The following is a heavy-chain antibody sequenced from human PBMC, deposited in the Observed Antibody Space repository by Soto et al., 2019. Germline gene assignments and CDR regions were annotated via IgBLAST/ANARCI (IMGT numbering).Heavy chain of an antibody. CDR2: IIPILGIA. D-gene: IGHD2-21*02. J-gene: IGHJ6*02. V-gene: IGHV1-69*02. CDR3: ARAPGAYCGGDGFYYYYGMDV. CDR1: GGTFSSYT. Sequence: QVQLVQSGAEVKKPGSSVKVSCKASGGTFSSYTISWVRQAPGQGLEWMGRIIPILGIANYAQKFQGRVTITADKSTXXAXMXXSSLRSEDTAVYYCARAPGAYCGGDGFYYYYGMDVWGQGTTVTVSS.